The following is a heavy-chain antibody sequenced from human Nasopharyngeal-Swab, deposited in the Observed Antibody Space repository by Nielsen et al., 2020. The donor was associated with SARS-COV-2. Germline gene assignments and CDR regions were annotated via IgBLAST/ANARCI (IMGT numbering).Heavy chain of an antibody. CDR2: IYTSGST. V-gene: IGHV4-61*02. J-gene: IGHJ6*03. D-gene: IGHD4-17*01. Sequence: LSLSCTVSGGSISSGSYYWSWILQPAGKGLEWIGRIYTSGSTNYNPSLKSRVTISVDTSKNQFSLKLSSVTAADTAVYYCARGLRGVTTYYYYYYMDVWGKGTTVTVSS. CDR3: ARGLRGVTTYYYYYYMDV. CDR1: GGSISSGSYY.